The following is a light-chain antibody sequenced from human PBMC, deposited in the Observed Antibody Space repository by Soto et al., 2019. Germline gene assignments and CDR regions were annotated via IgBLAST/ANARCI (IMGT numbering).Light chain of an antibody. CDR2: GVS. CDR1: QSVPSTY. Sequence: EIVLTQSPGTLSLSPGERATLSCRASQSVPSTYLAWYQQRPGQAPRLLIYGVSTRAPGIPDRFSGSGSGTDFTLTISRLEPEDFAGYFCQQYGYSPPFTLGPGTKGDIK. CDR3: QQYGYSPPFT. J-gene: IGKJ3*01. V-gene: IGKV3-20*01.